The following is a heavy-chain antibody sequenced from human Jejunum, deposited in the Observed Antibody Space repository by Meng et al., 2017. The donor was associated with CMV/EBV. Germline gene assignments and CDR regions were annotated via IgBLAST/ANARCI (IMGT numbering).Heavy chain of an antibody. J-gene: IGHJ3*02. CDR3: ARVHRGSYSALYFDI. Sequence: FIFSIFELAWVRQAPGKGLEWVSSIRGSGHSIYYADSVKGRFTFSRDNAKNSLYLQMNSLRAEDTAVYYCARVHRGSYSALYFDIWGQGTLVTVSS. CDR1: FIFSIFE. D-gene: IGHD1-26*01. CDR2: IRGSGHSI. V-gene: IGHV3-48*03.